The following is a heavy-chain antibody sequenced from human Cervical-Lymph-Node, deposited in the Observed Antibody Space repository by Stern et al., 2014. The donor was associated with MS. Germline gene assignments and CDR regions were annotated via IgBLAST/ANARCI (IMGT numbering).Heavy chain of an antibody. CDR2: TAWADDK. J-gene: IGHJ6*02. V-gene: IGHV2-70*01. Sequence: QVTLRESGPALVKSTQPLTLTCAFSGFSLTTTGMSVTRIRPPPGQALEWLALTAWADDKYYNTSLKTRLTVSKDSSVNQVVLTLTNIDPADTATYYCARTLAAAGTAYYYGMDVWGQGTTVTVSS. D-gene: IGHD6-25*01. CDR3: ARTLAAAGTAYYYGMDV. CDR1: GFSLTTTGMS.